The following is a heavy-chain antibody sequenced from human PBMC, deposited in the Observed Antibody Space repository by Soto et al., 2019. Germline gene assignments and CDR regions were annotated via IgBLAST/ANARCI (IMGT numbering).Heavy chain of an antibody. J-gene: IGHJ4*02. V-gene: IGHV3-23*01. Sequence: GGSLRLPCAVSTFAFRAHAMSWVRQAPGKGLEWISGISGTSVSTYYADPLKGLFTISSDNSKDTLNRKMNSLKREHPAVYFYAKLPYSSGVYDFDYWGLGTLVTVSS. D-gene: IGHD3-22*01. CDR1: TFAFRAHA. CDR3: AKLPYSSGVYDFDY. CDR2: ISGTSVST.